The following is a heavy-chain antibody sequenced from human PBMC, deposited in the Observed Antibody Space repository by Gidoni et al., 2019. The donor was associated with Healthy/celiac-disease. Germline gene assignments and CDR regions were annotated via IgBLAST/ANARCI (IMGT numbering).Heavy chain of an antibody. CDR3: ATGGYSSGWTPTAGPRY. D-gene: IGHD6-19*01. J-gene: IGHJ4*02. CDR2: ISAYNGNT. CDR1: GYTFTSYG. Sequence: QVQLVQSGAEVKQPGASVQVSCKASGYTFTSYGISWVRQAPGQGLEWMGWISAYNGNTNYAQKLQGRVTMTTDTSTSTAYMELRSLRSDDTAVYYCATGGYSSGWTPTAGPRYWGQGTLVTVSS. V-gene: IGHV1-18*01.